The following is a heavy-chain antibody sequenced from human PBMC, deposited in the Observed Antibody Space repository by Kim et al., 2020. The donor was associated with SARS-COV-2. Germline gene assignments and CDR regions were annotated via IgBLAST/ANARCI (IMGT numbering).Heavy chain of an antibody. V-gene: IGHV3-53*01. D-gene: IGHD6-25*01. CDR3: ARGGHNYYYYYGMDV. J-gene: IGHJ6*02. Sequence: ADSVEGRFTISRDNSKNTLYLQMNSLRAEDTAVYYCARGGHNYYYYYGMDVWGQGTTVTVSS.